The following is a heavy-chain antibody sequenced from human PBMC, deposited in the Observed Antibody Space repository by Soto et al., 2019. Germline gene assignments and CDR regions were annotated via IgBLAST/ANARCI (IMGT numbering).Heavy chain of an antibody. Sequence: QVQLQESGPGLVKPSETLSLTCTVSGGSISSYYWSWIRQPPGKGLEWIVYIYYSGSTNYNPSLKSRVTISVDTSKNQFSLKLSSVTAADTAVYYCARDYYYGSGTPRAFDIWGQGTMVTVSS. V-gene: IGHV4-59*01. D-gene: IGHD3-10*01. CDR2: IYYSGST. J-gene: IGHJ3*02. CDR1: GGSISSYY. CDR3: ARDYYYGSGTPRAFDI.